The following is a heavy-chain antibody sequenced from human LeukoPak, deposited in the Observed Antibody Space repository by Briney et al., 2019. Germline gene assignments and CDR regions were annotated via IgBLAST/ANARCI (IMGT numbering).Heavy chain of an antibody. Sequence: GGSLRLSCAASGFTFIGYWMNWVRQPPGKGLVWVSRIASDGSSTTYADSVKGRFSISRDNAKNTLYLQMNSLRVEDTAVYYCARGRPHGNDYWGQGTLVTVSS. CDR1: GFTFIGYW. CDR2: IASDGSST. V-gene: IGHV3-74*01. J-gene: IGHJ4*02. CDR3: ARGRPHGNDY. D-gene: IGHD4-23*01.